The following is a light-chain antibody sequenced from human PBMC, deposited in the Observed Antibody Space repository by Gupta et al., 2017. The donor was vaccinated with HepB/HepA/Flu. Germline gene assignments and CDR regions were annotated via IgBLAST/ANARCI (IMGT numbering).Light chain of an antibody. CDR2: QVS. J-gene: IGKJ5*01. CDR3: LQSTKWPPVT. CDR1: QSLKNNNGNTH. Sequence: DVVMSQSPLSLPVTLGQSASISCRSSQSLKNNNGNTHLNWFHQRPGQSPRRLIYQVSNRDSGVTVRFHGSWSGNDFTLNISSGEADDVGVFYCLQSTKWPPVTFGQRTRLEIK. V-gene: IGKV2-30*01.